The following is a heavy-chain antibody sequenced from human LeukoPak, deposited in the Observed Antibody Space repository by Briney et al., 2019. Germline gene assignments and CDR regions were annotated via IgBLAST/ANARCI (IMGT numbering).Heavy chain of an antibody. CDR2: ISAYNGNT. CDR1: GYTFTSYG. Sequence: ASVKVSCKASGYTFTSYGISWVRQAPGQGLEWMGWISAYNGNTNYAQKLQGRVTMTTDTSTSTAYMELRSLRSDDTAVYYCARRFVSDFWSGPNWFDPWGQRTLVTVSS. CDR3: ARRFVSDFWSGPNWFDP. D-gene: IGHD3-3*01. J-gene: IGHJ5*02. V-gene: IGHV1-18*01.